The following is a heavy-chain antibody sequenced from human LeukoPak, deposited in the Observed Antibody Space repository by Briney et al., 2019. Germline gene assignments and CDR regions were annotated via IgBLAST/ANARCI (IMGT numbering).Heavy chain of an antibody. V-gene: IGHV4-39*07. CDR1: GGSISSNTYY. CDR3: ARDYGSYYDFWSGYDY. CDR2: IYYSGST. D-gene: IGHD3-3*01. Sequence: PSEILSLTCTVSGGSISSNTYYWGWIRQPPGKGLEWIGSIYYSGSTYYNPSLKSRVTISVDTSKNQFSLKLSSVTAADTAVYYCARDYGSYYDFWSGYDYWGQGTLVTVSS. J-gene: IGHJ4*02.